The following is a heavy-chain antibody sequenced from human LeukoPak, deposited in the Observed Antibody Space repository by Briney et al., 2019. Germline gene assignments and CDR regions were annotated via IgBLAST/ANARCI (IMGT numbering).Heavy chain of an antibody. CDR1: GGSISSSSYY. J-gene: IGHJ4*02. Sequence: SETLSLTXTVSGGSISSSSYYWGGIRQPPGKGLEWIGSIYYGGSTYYNPSLKSRVTISVDTSKNQFSLKLSSVTAADTAVYYCASDHPDYGDYCFDYWGQGTLVTVSS. V-gene: IGHV4-39*01. D-gene: IGHD4-17*01. CDR3: ASDHPDYGDYCFDY. CDR2: IYYGGST.